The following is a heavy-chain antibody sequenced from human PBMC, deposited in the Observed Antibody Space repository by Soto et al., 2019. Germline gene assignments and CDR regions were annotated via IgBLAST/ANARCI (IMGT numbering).Heavy chain of an antibody. D-gene: IGHD2-15*01. J-gene: IGHJ5*02. CDR3: ATDPGHCNVDDCQRYWFDP. CDR2: IDPIFGTA. Sequence: QVQLVQSGAEVKTPGSSVKVSCRASGGPFNSYAVSWVRQAPGQGLEWMGGIDPIFGTANYAQKFQDRVTITADDSTGASYLEPTSLRSEDTAMYYCATDPGHCNVDDCQRYWFDPWGQGTLVTVSP. CDR1: GGPFNSYA. V-gene: IGHV1-69*12.